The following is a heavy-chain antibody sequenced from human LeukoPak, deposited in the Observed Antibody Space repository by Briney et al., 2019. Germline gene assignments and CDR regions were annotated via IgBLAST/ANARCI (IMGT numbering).Heavy chain of an antibody. CDR2: ISGSGGST. CDR1: GFTFSSYA. Sequence: PGGSLRLSCAASGFTFSSYAMSWVRQAPGRGVEWGSAISGSGGSTYYADSVKGRFTISRDNSKNTLYLQMNSLRAEDTAVYYCAKRGMTTIKEGFDYWGQGTLVTVSS. CDR3: AKRGMTTIKEGFDY. D-gene: IGHD5-24*01. J-gene: IGHJ4*02. V-gene: IGHV3-23*01.